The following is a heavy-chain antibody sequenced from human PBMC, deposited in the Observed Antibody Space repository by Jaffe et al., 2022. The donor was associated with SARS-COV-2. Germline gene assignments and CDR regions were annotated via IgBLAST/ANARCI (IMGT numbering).Heavy chain of an antibody. Sequence: QVQLQESGPGLVKPSETLSLTCTVSGGSISSYYWSWIRQPPGKGLELIGYIYYSGSTNYNPSLKSRVTISVDTSENQFSLKVTSVTAADTAVYYCARGLVGVNHNYYFDYWGQGTLVTVSS. V-gene: IGHV4-59*01. D-gene: IGHD2-2*01. CDR1: GGSISSYY. CDR2: IYYSGST. J-gene: IGHJ4*02. CDR3: ARGLVGVNHNYYFDY.